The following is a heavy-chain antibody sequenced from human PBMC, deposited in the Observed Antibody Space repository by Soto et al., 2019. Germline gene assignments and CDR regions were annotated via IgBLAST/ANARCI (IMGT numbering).Heavy chain of an antibody. J-gene: IGHJ3*02. CDR2: IYPGDSDT. CDR3: ARRARVLRYGDGSSMPQTDAFEI. D-gene: IGHD3-9*01. CDR1: GYSFTSYW. V-gene: IGHV5-51*01. Sequence: GESLKISCKGSGYSFTSYWIGWVRQMPGKGLEWMGIIYPGDSDTRYSPSFQGQVTISADKSISTAYLQWSSLKASDTAMYYCARRARVLRYGDGSSMPQTDAFEIWGQGTMVTVSS.